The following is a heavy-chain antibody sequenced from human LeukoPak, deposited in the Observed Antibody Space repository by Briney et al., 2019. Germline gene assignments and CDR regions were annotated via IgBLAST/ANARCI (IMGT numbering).Heavy chain of an antibody. D-gene: IGHD6-19*01. J-gene: IGHJ5*02. CDR1: GFTFSYSD. CDR2: ISHDGSEK. CDR3: AKDLYSSGWYNYFDP. Sequence: QSGGSLRLSCAASGFTFSYSDMHWVRQAPGKGLEWVAMISHDGSEKYYVDSAKGRFTISRDNSKNTLYLQMNSLRGEDTAMYYCAKDLYSSGWYNYFDPWGQGTLVTVSS. V-gene: IGHV3-30*18.